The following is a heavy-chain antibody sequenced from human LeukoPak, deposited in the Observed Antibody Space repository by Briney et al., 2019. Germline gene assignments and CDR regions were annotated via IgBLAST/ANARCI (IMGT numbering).Heavy chain of an antibody. Sequence: GGSLRLSCAASGFTFSSYAMSWVRQAPGKGLEWVSAISGSGGSTYYADSVKSRFAISRDNAKNSLYLQMNSLRAEDTALYYCAKDIHPLGLWLVSPTPDYWGQGTLVTVSS. D-gene: IGHD6-19*01. CDR3: AKDIHPLGLWLVSPTPDY. CDR2: ISGSGGST. CDR1: GFTFSSYA. J-gene: IGHJ4*02. V-gene: IGHV3-23*01.